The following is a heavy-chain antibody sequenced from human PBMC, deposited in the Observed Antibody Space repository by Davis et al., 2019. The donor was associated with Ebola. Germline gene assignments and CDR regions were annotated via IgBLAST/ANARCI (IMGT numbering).Heavy chain of an antibody. CDR3: ATERTATIDY. D-gene: IGHD5-12*01. CDR2: ISTSGSTI. J-gene: IGHJ4*02. CDR1: GFSFSDYY. Sequence: GESLKISCAASGFSFSDYYMSWIRQAPGKGLEWVAYISTSGSTIYYADSVKGRFTISRDNAKNSLYLQMNSLRAEDTAVYYCATERTATIDYWGQGAMVAVSS. V-gene: IGHV3-11*01.